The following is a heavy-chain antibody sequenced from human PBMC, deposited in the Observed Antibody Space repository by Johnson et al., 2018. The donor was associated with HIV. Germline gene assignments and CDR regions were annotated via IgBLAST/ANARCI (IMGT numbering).Heavy chain of an antibody. CDR2: ISYDGSNK. Sequence: QVQLVESGGGLVQPGGSLRLSCAASGFTFDDYGMSWVRQAPGKGLEWVAVISYDGSNKYYADSVKGRFTISRDNAKDTLYLQLNSLTAEDTAVYYCARAGIVFDIWGQGTMVTVSS. CDR1: GFTFDDYG. D-gene: IGHD2-15*01. V-gene: IGHV3-30*03. J-gene: IGHJ3*02. CDR3: ARAGIVFDI.